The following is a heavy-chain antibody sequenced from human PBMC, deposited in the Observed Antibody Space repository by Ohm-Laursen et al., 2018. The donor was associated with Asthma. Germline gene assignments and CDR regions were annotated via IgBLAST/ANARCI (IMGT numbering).Heavy chain of an antibody. D-gene: IGHD1-26*01. J-gene: IGHJ1*01. CDR2: ISTASTFI. CDR1: GFTFSSYS. V-gene: IGHV3-21*01. CDR3: ARIGPEWELPGRGYSVHH. Sequence: SLRLSCAVSGFTFSSYSMNWVRQAPGKGLEWVASISTASTFIYYADSVRGRFTTSRDNARNLVFLQMDSLRAEDTALYYCARIGPEWELPGRGYSVHHWGQGTLVTVSS.